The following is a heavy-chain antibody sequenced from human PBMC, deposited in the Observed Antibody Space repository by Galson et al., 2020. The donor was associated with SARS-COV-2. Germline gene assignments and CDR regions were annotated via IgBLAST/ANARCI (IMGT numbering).Heavy chain of an antibody. Sequence: KIGESLKISCKGSGYSFTSYWIGWVRQMPGKGLEWMGIIYPGDSDTRYSPSFQGQVTISADKSISTAYLQWSSLKASDTAMYYCARLPVVPAAYYYYYYYMDVWGKGTTVTVSS. CDR3: ARLPVVPAAYYYYYYYMDV. CDR2: IYPGDSDT. J-gene: IGHJ6*03. CDR1: GYSFTSYW. V-gene: IGHV5-51*01. D-gene: IGHD2-2*01.